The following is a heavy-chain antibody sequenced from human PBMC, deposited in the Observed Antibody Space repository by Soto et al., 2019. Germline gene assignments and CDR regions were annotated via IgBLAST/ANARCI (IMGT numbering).Heavy chain of an antibody. CDR3: ARVTARWFDP. CDR2: IYYSGST. Sequence: SETLSLTCTVSGGSISSYYWSWIRQPPGKGLEWIGYIYYSGSTNYNPSLKSRVTISVDTSKNQFSLKLSSVTAADTAVYYCARVTARWFDPWGQGTLVTVSS. CDR1: GGSISSYY. J-gene: IGHJ5*02. D-gene: IGHD6-6*01. V-gene: IGHV4-59*01.